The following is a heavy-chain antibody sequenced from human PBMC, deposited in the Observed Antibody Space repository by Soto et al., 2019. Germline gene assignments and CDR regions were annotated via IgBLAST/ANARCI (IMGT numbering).Heavy chain of an antibody. J-gene: IGHJ6*02. CDR3: ARGARLVGSSWDAYYYYYGMDV. V-gene: IGHV1-18*01. CDR1: GYTFTSYG. Sequence: GASVKVSCKASGYTFTSYGISWVRQAPGQGLEWMGWISAYNGNTNYAQKLQGRVTMTTDTSTSTAYMELRSLRSDDTAVYYCARGARLVGSSWDAYYYYYGMDVWGQGTTVTVTS. CDR2: ISAYNGNT. D-gene: IGHD6-13*01.